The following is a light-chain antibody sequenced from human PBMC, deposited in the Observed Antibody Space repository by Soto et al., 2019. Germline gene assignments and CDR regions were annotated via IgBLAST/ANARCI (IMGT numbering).Light chain of an antibody. CDR2: EGN. V-gene: IGLV2-23*01. CDR1: RNSVGSYNL. CDR3: CSYADSSTPYV. Sequence: QSVLTQPASVSGSPGQSITISCTGSRNSVGSYNLVSWYQQHPGKAPKLMIYEGNKRPSRVSNRFSGSKSGNTASPTISGLQAEDEADYYCCSYADSSTPYVFGTGTKLTVL. J-gene: IGLJ1*01.